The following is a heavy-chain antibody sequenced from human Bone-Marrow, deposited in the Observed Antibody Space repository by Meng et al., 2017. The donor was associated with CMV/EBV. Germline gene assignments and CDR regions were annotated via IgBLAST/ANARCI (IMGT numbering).Heavy chain of an antibody. Sequence: GSLRLSCTVSGGSISSSSYYWGWIRQPPGKGLEWIGSIYYSGSTYYNPSLKSRVTISVDTSKNQFSLKLSSVTAADTAVYYCARQVPLLAAIYFDYWGQGTLVTVSS. CDR1: GGSISSSSYY. V-gene: IGHV4-39*01. CDR3: ARQVPLLAAIYFDY. J-gene: IGHJ4*02. D-gene: IGHD2-2*01. CDR2: IYYSGST.